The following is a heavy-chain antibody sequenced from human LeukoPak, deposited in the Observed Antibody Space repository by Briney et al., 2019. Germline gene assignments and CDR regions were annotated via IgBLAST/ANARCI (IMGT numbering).Heavy chain of an antibody. CDR1: GFTFSSYG. Sequence: GRSLRLSCAASGFTFSSYGMHWVRQAPGKGLEWVAVISYDGSNKYYADSVKGRFTISRDNSKNTLYLQMNSLRAEDTAVYYCAKDKGRWLQLSPLDYWGQGTLVTVSS. CDR3: AKDKGRWLQLSPLDY. CDR2: ISYDGSNK. J-gene: IGHJ4*02. V-gene: IGHV3-30*18. D-gene: IGHD5-24*01.